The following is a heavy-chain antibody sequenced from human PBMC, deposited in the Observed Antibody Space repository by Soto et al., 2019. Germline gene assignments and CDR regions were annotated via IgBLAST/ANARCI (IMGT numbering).Heavy chain of an antibody. V-gene: IGHV1-69*04. CDR2: IIPILGIA. J-gene: IGHJ5*02. CDR3: ARDPPIAAAGTGWFDP. CDR1: GGTXSSYT. D-gene: IGHD6-13*01. Sequence: SVKVSCKASGGTXSSYTISWVRQAPGQGLEWMGRIIPILGIANYAQKFQGRVTITADKSTSTAYMELSSLRSEDTAVYYCARDPPIAAAGTGWFDPWGQGTLVTVSS.